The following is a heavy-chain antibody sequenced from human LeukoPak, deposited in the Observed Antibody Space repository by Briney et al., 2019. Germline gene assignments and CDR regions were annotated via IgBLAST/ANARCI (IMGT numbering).Heavy chain of an antibody. D-gene: IGHD1-14*01. V-gene: IGHV3-43*02. CDR2: ISGDGGST. CDR3: ARDPGGFYFDY. J-gene: IGHJ4*02. CDR1: GFTFDDYA. Sequence: SGGSLRLSCAASGFTFDDYAMHWVRQAPGKGLEWVSLISGDGGSTYYADSVKGRFTISRDNSKNTLYLQMNSLRPEDTAVYYCARDPGGFYFDYWGQGTLVTVSS.